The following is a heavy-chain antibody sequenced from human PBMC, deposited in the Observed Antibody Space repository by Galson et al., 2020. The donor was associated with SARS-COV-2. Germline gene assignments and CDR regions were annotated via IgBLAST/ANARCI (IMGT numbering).Heavy chain of an antibody. J-gene: IGHJ4*02. CDR1: GFTFDDYA. CDR3: VSAGYCSSTCCPTRLY. Sequence: GGSLRLSCVGSGFTFDDYAMHWVRQAPGKGLEWVSGLSWNGGGIVYADSVRGRFTISRDNAKNSLYLQMSSLTPEDTAIYYCVSAGYCSSTCCPTRLYWGQGTLVTVSS. D-gene: IGHD2-2*01. V-gene: IGHV3-9*01. CDR2: LSWNGGGI.